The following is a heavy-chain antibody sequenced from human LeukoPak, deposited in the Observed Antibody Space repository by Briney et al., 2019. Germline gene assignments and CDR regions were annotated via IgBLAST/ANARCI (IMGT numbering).Heavy chain of an antibody. CDR3: ARMEDYGDSKSDY. D-gene: IGHD4-17*01. Sequence: PGGSLRLSCAASGFTFSSYSMNWVRQAPGKGLEWVSSISSSSYIYYADSVKGRFTISRDNAKNSLYLQMNSLRAEDTAVYYCARMEDYGDSKSDYWGQGTLVTVSS. J-gene: IGHJ4*02. CDR1: GFTFSSYS. V-gene: IGHV3-21*01. CDR2: ISSSSYI.